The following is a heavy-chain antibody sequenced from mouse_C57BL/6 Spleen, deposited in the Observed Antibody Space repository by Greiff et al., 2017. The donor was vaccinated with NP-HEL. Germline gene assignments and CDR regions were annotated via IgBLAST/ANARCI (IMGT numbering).Heavy chain of an antibody. CDR2: ISNGSSTI. CDR3: ARPSSGYVGYFDY. V-gene: IGHV5-17*01. Sequence: EVHLVESGGGLVKPGGSLKLSCAASGFTFSDYGMHWVRQAPEKGLEWVAYISNGSSTIYYADTVKGRFTISRDNAKNTLFLQMTSLRSEDTAMYYCARPSSGYVGYFDYWGQGTTLTVSS. D-gene: IGHD3-2*02. J-gene: IGHJ2*01. CDR1: GFTFSDYG.